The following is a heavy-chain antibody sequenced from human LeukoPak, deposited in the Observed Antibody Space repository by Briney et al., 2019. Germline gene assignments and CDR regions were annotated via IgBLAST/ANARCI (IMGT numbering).Heavy chain of an antibody. V-gene: IGHV4-31*03. CDR2: IYYSGST. J-gene: IGHJ5*02. CDR3: ARGRFLEWSDPSWFDP. Sequence: PSQTLSPTCTVSSGSITTGGYYWSWIRQHPGKGLEWIGNIYYSGSTYCDPSLKSRPIISIDTSKNQFSLKLTSVTAADTAVYYCARGRFLEWSDPSWFDPWGQGTLVTVSS. CDR1: SGSITTGGYY. D-gene: IGHD3-3*01.